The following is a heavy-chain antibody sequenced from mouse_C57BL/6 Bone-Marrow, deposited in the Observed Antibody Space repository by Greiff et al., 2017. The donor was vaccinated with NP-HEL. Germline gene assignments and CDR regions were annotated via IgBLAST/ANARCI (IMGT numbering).Heavy chain of an antibody. D-gene: IGHD4-1*01. J-gene: IGHJ3*01. Sequence: EVQLQQSGPELVKPGASVKMSCKASGYTFTDYYMHWVKQSHGKSLEWIGYIYPNNGGNGYNQKFKGKATLTVDKSSSTAYMELRSLTSEDAAVYYCARKGVGRAWFAYWGQGTLVTVSA. V-gene: IGHV1-34*01. CDR3: ARKGVGRAWFAY. CDR2: IYPNNGGN. CDR1: GYTFTDYY.